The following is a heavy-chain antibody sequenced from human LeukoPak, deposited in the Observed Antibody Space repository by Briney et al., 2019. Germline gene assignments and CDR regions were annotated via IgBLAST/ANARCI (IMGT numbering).Heavy chain of an antibody. CDR3: ARGGYYGSGNDFRFDP. V-gene: IGHV4-59*01. D-gene: IGHD3-10*01. J-gene: IGHJ5*02. CDR1: GGSISGYY. Sequence: SETLSLTCTVSGGSISGYYWSWIRQPPGEGLEWIGYIYYSGSTNYKPSPKSRVTISVDTSKNQFSLKLSSVTAADTAVYYCARGGYYGSGNDFRFDPWGQGTLVTVSS. CDR2: IYYSGST.